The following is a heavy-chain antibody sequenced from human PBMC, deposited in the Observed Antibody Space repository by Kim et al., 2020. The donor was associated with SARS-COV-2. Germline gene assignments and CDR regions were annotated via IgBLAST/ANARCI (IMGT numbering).Heavy chain of an antibody. CDR3: AKRGDLVLGGLFAMDV. CDR2: ISGDGDIT. Sequence: GGSLRLSCAASGFSFTIYAINWVRQTPGKGLEWVSVISGDGDITYYADSVKGRFTVSRDNSKNTLYLQMNSLRGEDTAVYYCAKRGDLVLGGLFAMDVWGQGTTVTVSS. J-gene: IGHJ6*02. V-gene: IGHV3-23*01. D-gene: IGHD3-16*01. CDR1: GFSFTIYA.